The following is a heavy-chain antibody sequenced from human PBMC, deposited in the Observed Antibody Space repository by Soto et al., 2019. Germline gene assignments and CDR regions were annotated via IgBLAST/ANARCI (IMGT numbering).Heavy chain of an antibody. D-gene: IGHD3-3*01. CDR3: ARVSAYDFWSGYPDY. CDR1: GGSISSGGYS. J-gene: IGHJ4*02. Sequence: SETLSLTCAVSGGSISSGGYSWSWIRQPPGKGLGWIGYIYHSGSTYYNPSLKSRVTISVDRSKNQFSLKLSSVTAADTAVYYCARVSAYDFWSGYPDYWGQGTLVTVSS. V-gene: IGHV4-30-2*01. CDR2: IYHSGST.